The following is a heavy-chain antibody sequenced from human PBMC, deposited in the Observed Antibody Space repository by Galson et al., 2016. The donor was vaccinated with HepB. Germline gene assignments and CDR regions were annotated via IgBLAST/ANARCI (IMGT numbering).Heavy chain of an antibody. CDR2: IKQDGSEN. CDR1: GFSFSSYW. Sequence: SLRLSCAASGFSFSSYWMSWVRQSPGKGLEWVANIKQDGSENYYVDSVKGRFTISRDTAKNSLYLQMNSLRAEDTAVYYCARDNKWLLSYYFYYSMDVWGQGTTVTVSS. CDR3: ARDNKWLLSYYFYYSMDV. D-gene: IGHD3-22*01. V-gene: IGHV3-7*01. J-gene: IGHJ6*02.